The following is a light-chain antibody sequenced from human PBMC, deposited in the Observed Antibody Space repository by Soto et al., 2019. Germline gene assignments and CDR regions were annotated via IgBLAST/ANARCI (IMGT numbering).Light chain of an antibody. CDR3: QQLNSYPQT. Sequence: IQLTQSPSSLSAYVGDRVTITCRASQGISRYLAWYQQKPGKAPNLLIRAASTLRSGVPSRFSGSGSGTEFTLTISSLQPEDFATYYCQQLNSYPQTFGQGTKLEIK. V-gene: IGKV1-9*01. CDR1: QGISRY. J-gene: IGKJ2*01. CDR2: AAS.